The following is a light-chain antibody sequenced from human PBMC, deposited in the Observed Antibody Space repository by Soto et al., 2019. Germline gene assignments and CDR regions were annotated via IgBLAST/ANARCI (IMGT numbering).Light chain of an antibody. CDR3: QQYNSYSWT. J-gene: IGKJ1*01. CDR2: DAS. CDR1: QSISSW. Sequence: DIQMTQSPSTLSASVGDRFTITCRASQSISSWLAWYQQKPGKAPKLLIYDASSLESGVPSRFSGSGSGTELTLTISSLQPDDFATYYCQQYNSYSWTFGQGTKVEIQ. V-gene: IGKV1-5*01.